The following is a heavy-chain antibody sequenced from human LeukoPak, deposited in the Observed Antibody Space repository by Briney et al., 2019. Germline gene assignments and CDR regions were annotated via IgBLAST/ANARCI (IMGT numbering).Heavy chain of an antibody. CDR3: ARAYPYYFDY. J-gene: IGHJ4*02. V-gene: IGHV3-48*01. CDR1: GFTFSSYS. CDR2: ISSSSSTI. Sequence: GGSLRLSCAASGFTFSSYSMNWVRQAPGKGLEWVSYISSSSSTIYYADSVKGRFTISRDNSKNTLYLQMNSLRAEDTAVYYCARAYPYYFDYWGQGTLVTVSS.